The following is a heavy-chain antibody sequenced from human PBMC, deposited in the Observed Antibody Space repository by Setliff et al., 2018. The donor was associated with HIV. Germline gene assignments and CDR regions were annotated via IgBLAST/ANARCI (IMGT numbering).Heavy chain of an antibody. CDR3: ARGRHAVVVTALEHDY. V-gene: IGHV1-69*13. CDR2: IIPIFGTT. Sequence: SVKVSCKASGGTFSSYSITWVRQAPGQGLEWVGGIIPIFGTTNYAQNFQGRVTVSADESTSTAYMELSSLRSEDTAVYYCARGRHAVVVTALEHDYWGQGTLVTVSS. CDR1: GGTFSSYS. D-gene: IGHD2-21*02. J-gene: IGHJ4*02.